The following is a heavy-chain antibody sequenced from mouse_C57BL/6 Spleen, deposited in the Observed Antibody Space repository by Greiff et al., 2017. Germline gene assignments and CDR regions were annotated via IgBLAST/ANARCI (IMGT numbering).Heavy chain of an antibody. CDR2: IHPNSGST. V-gene: IGHV1-64*01. CDR1: GYTFTSYW. D-gene: IGHD2-4*01. J-gene: IGHJ4*01. Sequence: VQLQQPGAELVKPGASVKLSCKASGYTFTSYWMHWGKQRPGQGLEWIGMIHPNSGSTNYNEKFKSKATLTVDNSSSTAYMQLSSLTSEDSAVYYCARSYDYDGDYYAMDYWGQGTSVTVSS. CDR3: ARSYDYDGDYYAMDY.